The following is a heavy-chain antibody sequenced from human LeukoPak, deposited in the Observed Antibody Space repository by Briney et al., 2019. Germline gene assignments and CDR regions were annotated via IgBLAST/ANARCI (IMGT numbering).Heavy chain of an antibody. Sequence: ASVKVSCKASGYTFTSYAMNWVRQAPGQGLEWMGWINTNTGNPTYAQGFTGRFVFSLDTSVSTAYLQISSLKAEDTAVYYCARDGKGFWSGYYTGNYWYFDLWGRGTLVTVSS. CDR1: GYTFTSYA. J-gene: IGHJ2*01. V-gene: IGHV7-4-1*02. CDR3: ARDGKGFWSGYYTGNYWYFDL. CDR2: INTNTGNP. D-gene: IGHD3-3*01.